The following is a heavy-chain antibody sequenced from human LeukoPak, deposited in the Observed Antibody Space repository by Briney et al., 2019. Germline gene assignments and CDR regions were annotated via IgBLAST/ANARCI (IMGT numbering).Heavy chain of an antibody. Sequence: GGSLRLSCAVSGFTFSTFWMTWVRQAPGKGLEWVATINQDGTDKFYVDSLKGRFTISRDNAKNSLFLQMDSLRADDTAMYYCARGWNYFVYWGQGTLVTVSS. J-gene: IGHJ4*02. D-gene: IGHD2-15*01. CDR2: INQDGTDK. V-gene: IGHV3-7*04. CDR3: ARGWNYFVY. CDR1: GFTFSTFW.